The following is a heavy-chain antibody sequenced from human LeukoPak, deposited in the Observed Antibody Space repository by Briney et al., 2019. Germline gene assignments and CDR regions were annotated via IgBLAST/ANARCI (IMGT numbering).Heavy chain of an antibody. Sequence: SETLSLTCTVSGGSISSDYWSWIRQPAGKGLEWIGRIYPSGSTNYNPSLKSRVTMSVDTSKNQFSLKLSSVIAADTAVYHCARDTHDYSRPGVPFDYWGQGTLVTVSS. V-gene: IGHV4-4*07. CDR1: GGSISSDY. CDR2: IYPSGST. J-gene: IGHJ4*02. CDR3: ARDTHDYSRPGVPFDY. D-gene: IGHD4-11*01.